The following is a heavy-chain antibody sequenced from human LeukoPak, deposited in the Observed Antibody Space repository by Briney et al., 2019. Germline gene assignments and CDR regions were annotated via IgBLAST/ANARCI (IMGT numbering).Heavy chain of an antibody. D-gene: IGHD3-22*01. Sequence: SETLSLTCSVSGGTINSSYWSWMRQPPGKGLEWIGYIHYSGTTKYNPSLQSRVTISVDTSKNQFSLNLRSVTAADTAVYYCARGYFDSSGYSNPFDYWAHGTLVTVSS. CDR1: GGTINSSY. J-gene: IGHJ4*01. CDR3: ARGYFDSSGYSNPFDY. CDR2: IHYSGTT. V-gene: IGHV4-59*01.